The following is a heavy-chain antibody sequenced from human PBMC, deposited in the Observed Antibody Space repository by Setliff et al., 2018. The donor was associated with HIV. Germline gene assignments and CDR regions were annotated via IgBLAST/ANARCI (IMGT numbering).Heavy chain of an antibody. CDR1: GYTFTSYY. CDR2: FNPSGGST. Sequence: ASVKVSCKASGYTFTSYYMHWVRQAPGQGLEWMGIFNPSGGSTSYAQKFQGRVTMTRDTSTSTVYMELSSLRSEDTAVYYCARDRNVVVVAAYAFDIWGQGTMVTVSS. J-gene: IGHJ3*02. D-gene: IGHD2-15*01. V-gene: IGHV1-46*01. CDR3: ARDRNVVVVAAYAFDI.